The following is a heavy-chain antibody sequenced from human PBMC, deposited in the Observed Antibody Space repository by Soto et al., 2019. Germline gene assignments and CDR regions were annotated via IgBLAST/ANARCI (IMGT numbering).Heavy chain of an antibody. CDR3: AKGGGGDHGY. J-gene: IGHJ4*02. Sequence: EVQLVESEGGLVQPGGSLRLSCEASGFIFTTSDMSWVRQAPGKGLEWISSITITGDTTHYADSVKGRFTISRDNSRNTVYLQMNSLGVDDPAVYYRAKGGGGDHGYWGQGTLVAVSS. CDR2: ITITGDTT. CDR1: GFIFTTSD. V-gene: IGHV3-23*04. D-gene: IGHD2-21*02.